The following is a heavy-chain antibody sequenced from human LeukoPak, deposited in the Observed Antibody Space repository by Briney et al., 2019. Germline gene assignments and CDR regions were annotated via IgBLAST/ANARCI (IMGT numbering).Heavy chain of an antibody. V-gene: IGHV3-23*01. J-gene: IGHJ4*02. D-gene: IGHD2-8*02. CDR1: GFTFSAFA. CDR3: TTYRQVLLPFES. CDR2: IFPSGGEI. Sequence: GGSLRLSCAASGFTFSAFAMIWVRQPPGKGLEWVSSIFPSGGEIHYADSVRGRFTISRDNSKSTLSLQMNSLRAEDTAIYYCTTYRQVLLPFESWGQGTLVTVSS.